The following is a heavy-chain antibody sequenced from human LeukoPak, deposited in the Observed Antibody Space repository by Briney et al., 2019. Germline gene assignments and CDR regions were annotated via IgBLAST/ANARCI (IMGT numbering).Heavy chain of an antibody. CDR2: INPNSGNT. V-gene: IGHV1-2*02. CDR1: GYTFTTYF. D-gene: IGHD3-16*01. Sequence: ASVKASCEASGYTFTTYFFHWVRHAPGQGLEWMGWINPNSGNTNYAQKFQGRVTVTRDTSISTTYMELSRLSSDDTAVYYCARNGRGTYDFWGQGTLVTVSS. CDR3: ARNGRGTYDF. J-gene: IGHJ4*02.